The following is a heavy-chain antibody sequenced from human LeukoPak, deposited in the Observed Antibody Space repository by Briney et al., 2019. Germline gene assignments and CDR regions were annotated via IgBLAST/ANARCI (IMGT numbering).Heavy chain of an antibody. CDR2: ISGDGGST. CDR1: GFTFSSYA. V-gene: IGHV3-23*01. Sequence: GGSLRLSCAASGFTFSSYAMSWVRQAPGKGLEWVSAISGDGGSTYYADSVKGRFTISRDNSKNTLYLQMNSLRAEDTAVYYCAKYRSPGSRTFDYWGRGTLVTVSS. D-gene: IGHD3-16*02. J-gene: IGHJ4*02. CDR3: AKYRSPGSRTFDY.